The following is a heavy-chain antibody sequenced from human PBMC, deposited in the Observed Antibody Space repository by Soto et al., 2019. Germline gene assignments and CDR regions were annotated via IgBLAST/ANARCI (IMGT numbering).Heavy chain of an antibody. CDR2: ISAYNGNT. D-gene: IGHD4-4*01. CDR3: AKDGFGLQYFDY. V-gene: IGHV1-18*01. CDR1: GYTFTSYG. Sequence: ASVKVSCKASGYTFTSYGISWVRQAPGQGLEWMGWISAYNGNTNYAQKFQGRVTITTDESTSTAYMELSSLRSEDTAVYYCAKDGFGLQYFDYWGQGTLVTVSS. J-gene: IGHJ4*02.